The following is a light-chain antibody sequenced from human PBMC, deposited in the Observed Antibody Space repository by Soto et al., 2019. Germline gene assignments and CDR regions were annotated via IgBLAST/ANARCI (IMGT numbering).Light chain of an antibody. Sequence: DIQMTQSPSSLSASVGDRVTITCQASQDISNYLSWYQQKPGKAPKLLIYDASNLERGVPPRFSGSGSGTDFTFTISSLQPEDIAVYYCQQYGSTPRTFGQGTKVEIK. CDR2: DAS. V-gene: IGKV1-33*01. CDR3: QQYGSTPRT. CDR1: QDISNY. J-gene: IGKJ1*01.